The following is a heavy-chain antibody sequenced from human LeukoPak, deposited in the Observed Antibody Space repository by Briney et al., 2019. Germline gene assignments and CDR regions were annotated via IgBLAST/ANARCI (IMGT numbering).Heavy chain of an antibody. CDR3: ARDNHYDILTGSPGPNNWFDP. Sequence: GASVKVSCKASGYTFTSYGISWVRQAPGQGREWMGWISAYNGNTNYAQKLQGRVTMTTDTSTSTAYMELRSLRSDDTAVYYCARDNHYDILTGSPGPNNWFDPWGQGTLVTVSS. CDR1: GYTFTSYG. CDR2: ISAYNGNT. V-gene: IGHV1-18*01. D-gene: IGHD3-9*01. J-gene: IGHJ5*02.